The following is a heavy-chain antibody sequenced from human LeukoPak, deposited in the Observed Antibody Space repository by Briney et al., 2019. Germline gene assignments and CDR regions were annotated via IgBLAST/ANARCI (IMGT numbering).Heavy chain of an antibody. D-gene: IGHD3-10*01. V-gene: IGHV3-53*04. J-gene: IGHJ4*02. CDR2: IYSGGST. CDR3: ARRVVRGENYFDY. CDR1: GFTVSSNY. Sequence: GGSLRLSCAASGFTVSSNYMSWVRQAPGKGLEWVSVIYSGGSTYYADSVKGRFTISRQNSKNTLDLQMNSLRPEDTAVYYCARRVVRGENYFDYWGQGTLVTVSS.